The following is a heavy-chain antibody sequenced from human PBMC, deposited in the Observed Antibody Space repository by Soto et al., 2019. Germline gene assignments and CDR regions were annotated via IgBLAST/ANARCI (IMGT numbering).Heavy chain of an antibody. D-gene: IGHD4-17*01. CDR2: IYYSGNT. CDR1: GGSISSGGYY. J-gene: IGHJ4*02. CDR3: ARRGGGDYLFDS. V-gene: IGHV4-39*01. Sequence: LSETLSLTCTVSGGSISSGGYYWGWIRQTPGKGLEWIGSIYYSGNTYYNPSLKSRLTISVDTSKSQFSLKLTSITAADTAIYFCARRGGGDYLFDSWGQGILVTVSS.